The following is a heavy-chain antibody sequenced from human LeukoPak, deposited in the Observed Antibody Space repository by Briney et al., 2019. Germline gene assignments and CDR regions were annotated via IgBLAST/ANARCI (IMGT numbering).Heavy chain of an antibody. Sequence: SETLSLTCTVPDGAISRYYWSWIRQPPGKGLEWIGYLYDSGSTHYNPSLKSRVTISEDTSKNQFSLKLSSVTAADTAVYYCARCCLQRDGDNGGGDYWGQGTLVTVSS. D-gene: IGHD4-17*01. CDR1: DGAISRYY. CDR2: LYDSGST. V-gene: IGHV4-59*01. CDR3: ARCCLQRDGDNGGGDY. J-gene: IGHJ4*02.